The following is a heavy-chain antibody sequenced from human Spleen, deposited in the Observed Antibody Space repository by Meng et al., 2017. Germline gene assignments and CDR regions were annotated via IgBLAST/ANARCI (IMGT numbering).Heavy chain of an antibody. CDR1: GFTVSHNY. J-gene: IGHJ4*02. V-gene: IGHV3-23*01. D-gene: IGHD3-16*01. CDR2: IDISGDTT. CDR3: AKEIRPNDY. Sequence: GESLKISCAASGFTVSHNYMSWVRQAPGKGLEWVSAIDISGDTTSYADSVKGRFTISRDNSKNTVYLQMNNLRAQDTAIYYCAKEIRPNDYWGQGTLVTVSS.